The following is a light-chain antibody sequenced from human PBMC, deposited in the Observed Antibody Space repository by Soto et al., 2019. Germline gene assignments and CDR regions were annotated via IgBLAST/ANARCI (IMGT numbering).Light chain of an antibody. Sequence: QSALTQPASVSGSPGQSITISCTGTSGDVGGYDYVSWYQQHPGKAPKLMIYAVSNRPSGVSNRFSGSKSGSTASLTISGLQAEDEADYYCSSYTSSSTLVVFGGGTKLTV. CDR3: SSYTSSSTLVV. CDR1: SGDVGGYDY. CDR2: AVS. V-gene: IGLV2-14*01. J-gene: IGLJ2*01.